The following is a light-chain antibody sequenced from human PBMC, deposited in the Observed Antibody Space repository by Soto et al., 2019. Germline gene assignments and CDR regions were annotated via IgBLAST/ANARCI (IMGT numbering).Light chain of an antibody. CDR2: DAS. CDR3: QQRYNWPPT. CDR1: QSISSF. V-gene: IGKV3-11*01. Sequence: EIVLTQSPATLSLSPGARTPLSCRASQSISSFLAWYPQKAGQAPRLLIYDASHRATGIPARFSGSGSGTDFTLTINSLEPEDFALYYCQQRYNWPPTFGQGTKVDIK. J-gene: IGKJ1*01.